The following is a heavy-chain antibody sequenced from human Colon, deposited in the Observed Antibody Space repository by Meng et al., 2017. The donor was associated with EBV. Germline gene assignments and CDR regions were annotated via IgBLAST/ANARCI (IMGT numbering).Heavy chain of an antibody. CDR1: GFSVSKYG. CDR3: ARDGIGWYPGDY. D-gene: IGHD6-19*01. Sequence: QVQLVESGGGVVQPGTSLRVSCVVSGFSVSKYGMHWVCQAPGKGLEWVALISPNGIWYANSVKGRFSVSRDNSKNTVYLQMKSLRGEDTALYYCARDGIGWYPGDYWGQGTLVTVSS. CDR2: ISPNGI. V-gene: IGHV3-30*03. J-gene: IGHJ4*02.